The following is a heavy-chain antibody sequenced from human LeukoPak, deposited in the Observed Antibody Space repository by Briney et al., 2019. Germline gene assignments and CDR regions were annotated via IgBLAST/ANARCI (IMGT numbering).Heavy chain of an antibody. CDR2: INHSGST. V-gene: IGHV4-34*01. J-gene: IGHJ6*02. CDR3: AGTIIVVVIADRYYGMDV. CDR1: GGSFSGYY. Sequence: SETLSLTCAVYGGSFSGYYWSWIRQPPGKGLEWIGEINHSGSTNYNPSLKSRVTISVDTSKNQFSLKLSSVTAADTAVYYCAGTIIVVVIADRYYGMDVWGQGTTVTVSS. D-gene: IGHD2-21*01.